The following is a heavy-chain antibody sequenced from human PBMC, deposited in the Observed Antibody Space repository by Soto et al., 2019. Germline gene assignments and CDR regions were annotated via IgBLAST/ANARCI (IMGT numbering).Heavy chain of an antibody. Sequence: ASVKVSCKASGYTFTSYYMHWVRQAPGQGLEWMGIINPRGGSTSYAQKFQGRVTMTRDTSTSTVYMELSSLRSEDTAVYYCAREGSPSRVYAIPGSVGWFDPWGQGTLVTVSS. J-gene: IGHJ5*02. CDR2: INPRGGST. V-gene: IGHV1-46*01. D-gene: IGHD2-8*01. CDR3: AREGSPSRVYAIPGSVGWFDP. CDR1: GYTFTSYY.